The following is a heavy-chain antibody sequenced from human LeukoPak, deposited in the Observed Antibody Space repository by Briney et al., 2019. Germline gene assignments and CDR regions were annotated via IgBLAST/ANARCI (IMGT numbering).Heavy chain of an antibody. CDR2: INHSGST. J-gene: IGHJ3*02. CDR3: ARDLTGEDAFDI. Sequence: SETLSLTCAVYGVSFSGYYWSWIRQPPGKGLEWIGEINHSGSTNYNPSLKSRVSISVDTSKNQFSLKLSSVTAADTAVYYCARDLTGEDAFDIWGQGTMVTVSS. V-gene: IGHV4-34*01. CDR1: GVSFSGYY. D-gene: IGHD7-27*01.